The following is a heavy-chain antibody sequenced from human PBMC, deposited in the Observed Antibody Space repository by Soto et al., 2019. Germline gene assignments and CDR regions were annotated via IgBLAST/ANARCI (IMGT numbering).Heavy chain of an antibody. Sequence: QVQLQQWGAGLLKPSETLSLTCTVYGGSFSGYYWSWIRQAPGKGLEWIGEINHSGSTNYNPSLKSRVTISIDTSKNQFSPKLTSVTAADTAVYYCARPWVYWGQGTLVTVSS. J-gene: IGHJ4*02. CDR2: INHSGST. CDR3: ARPWVY. CDR1: GGSFSGYY. V-gene: IGHV4-34*01.